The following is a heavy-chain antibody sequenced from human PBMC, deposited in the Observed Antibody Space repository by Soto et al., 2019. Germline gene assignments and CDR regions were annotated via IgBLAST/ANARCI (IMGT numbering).Heavy chain of an antibody. J-gene: IGHJ4*02. CDR1: GYTSTSYA. CDR3: ARGTTTVTTGFDD. CDR2: INAGNGST. Sequence: ASVKVSCKASGYTSTSYAMHWVRQAPGQRLEWMGWINAGNGSTKYSQKFQGRVTITRDTSASTAYMELSSLRSEDTAVYYCARGTTTVTTGFDDWGQGTLVTVSS. D-gene: IGHD4-17*01. V-gene: IGHV1-3*01.